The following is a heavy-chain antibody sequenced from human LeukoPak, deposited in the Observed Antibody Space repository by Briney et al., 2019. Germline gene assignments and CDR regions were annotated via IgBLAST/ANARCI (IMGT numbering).Heavy chain of an antibody. CDR1: GGSISSYF. CDR2: IYHSGST. CDR3: ARGYGDYEIGYYFDY. Sequence: SETLSLTCTVSGGSISSYFWSWIRQPPGKGLEWIGYIYHSGSTYYNPSLKSRVTISVDRSKNQFSLKLSSVTAADTAVYYCARGYGDYEIGYYFDYWGQGTLVTVSS. V-gene: IGHV4-59*12. J-gene: IGHJ4*02. D-gene: IGHD4-17*01.